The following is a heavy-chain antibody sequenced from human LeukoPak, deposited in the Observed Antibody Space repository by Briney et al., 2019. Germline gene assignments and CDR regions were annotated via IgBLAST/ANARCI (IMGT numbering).Heavy chain of an antibody. CDR3: ARVQRGYSPRVFDY. J-gene: IGHJ4*02. CDR1: GGSISSYY. V-gene: IGHV4-59*01. CDR2: IYYSGST. D-gene: IGHD5-18*01. Sequence: SETLSLTCTVSGGSISSYYWSWIRQPPGKGLEWIGYIYYSGSTNYNPSLKSRVTISVDTSKNQFSLKLSSVTAADTAVYYCARVQRGYSPRVFDYWGQGTLVTVSP.